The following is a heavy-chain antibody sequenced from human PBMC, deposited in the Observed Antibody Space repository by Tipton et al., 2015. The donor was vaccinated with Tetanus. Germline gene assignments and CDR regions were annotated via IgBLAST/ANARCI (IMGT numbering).Heavy chain of an antibody. J-gene: IGHJ6*02. CDR2: INPISGAS. V-gene: IGHV1-2*06. CDR3: ARGQARTLTGTSYYGMDV. CDR1: GYTLSDYY. D-gene: IGHD3-9*01. Sequence: QVQLVQSGPEVKRPWASVKVSCKASGYTLSDYYMHWLRQAPGQGLEWMGRINPISGASNFALKFQGRVTMTRDTSNSTAYMEMRSLRSDDTAVYYCARGQARTLTGTSYYGMDVWGQGTTVIVSS.